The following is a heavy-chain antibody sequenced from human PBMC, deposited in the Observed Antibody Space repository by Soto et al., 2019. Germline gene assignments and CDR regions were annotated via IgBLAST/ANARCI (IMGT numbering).Heavy chain of an antibody. D-gene: IGHD2-21*02. CDR1: GFTFSSYA. CDR3: AKARCSDTDCYFPDT. V-gene: IGHV3-23*01. J-gene: IGHJ5*02. Sequence: GGSLRLSCGASGFTFSSYAMSWVRQAPGKGLEWVSRLSGSGATTKYADSVEGRFTISRDNSKNTLYLQMDSLSAEDTAIYYCAKARCSDTDCYFPDTWGQGALVTVSS. CDR2: LSGSGATT.